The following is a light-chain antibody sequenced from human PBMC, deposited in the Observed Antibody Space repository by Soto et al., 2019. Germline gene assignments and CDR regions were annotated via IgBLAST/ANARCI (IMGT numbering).Light chain of an antibody. V-gene: IGKV3-20*01. CDR3: QQYGGSPYT. Sequence: EIMLTQSPGTLSLSPGEGATLSCRASQSISSSYLAWYQQKPGQAPRLLIYGVSSRAAGIPDRFSGSGSGTDFTLTISRLEPEDFAVYYCQQYGGSPYTFGQGTKLEI. CDR1: QSISSSY. CDR2: GVS. J-gene: IGKJ2*01.